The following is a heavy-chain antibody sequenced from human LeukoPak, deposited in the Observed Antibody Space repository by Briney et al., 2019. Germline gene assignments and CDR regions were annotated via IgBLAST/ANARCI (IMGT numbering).Heavy chain of an antibody. CDR2: IYYSGST. J-gene: IGHJ2*01. Sequence: SETLSLTCTVSGGSISSYYWSWIRQPPGKGLEWIGYIYYSGSTNYNPSLKSRVTISVDTSKNQFSLKLSSVTAADTAVYYCARGRRYSGYDSRYFDLWGRGTLVTVSS. CDR3: ARGRRYSGYDSRYFDL. D-gene: IGHD5-12*01. CDR1: GGSISSYY. V-gene: IGHV4-59*12.